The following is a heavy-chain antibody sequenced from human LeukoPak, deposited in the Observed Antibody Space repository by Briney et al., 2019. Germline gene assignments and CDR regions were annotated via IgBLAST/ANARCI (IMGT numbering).Heavy chain of an antibody. V-gene: IGHV4-38-2*01. D-gene: IGHD2-21*01. CDR1: GYSISSGYY. CDR2: IFHSGST. CDR3: ARHMTPDMLDAFDI. J-gene: IGHJ3*02. Sequence: SETLSLTCAVSGYSISSGYYWAWIRQFPGKGLEWIGSIFHSGSTYDNPSLKSRVSTSVDASKNHFSLTLTSVTAADTAVYHCARHMTPDMLDAFDIWGQGTMVIISS.